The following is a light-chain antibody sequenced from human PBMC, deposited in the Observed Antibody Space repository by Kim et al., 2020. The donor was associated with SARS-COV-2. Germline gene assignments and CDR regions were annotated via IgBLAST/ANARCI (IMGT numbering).Light chain of an antibody. CDR1: NIGRQS. V-gene: IGLV3-21*04. J-gene: IGLJ2*01. CDR2: YDT. CDR3: QVWDSSSDHVV. Sequence: AQGKTARITCGGNNIGRQSVHWYQQKPGQAPVLVLYYDTNRPSGIPERFSGSNSGNTATLTISRVEAGDEADYYCQVWDSSSDHVVFGGGTKLTAL.